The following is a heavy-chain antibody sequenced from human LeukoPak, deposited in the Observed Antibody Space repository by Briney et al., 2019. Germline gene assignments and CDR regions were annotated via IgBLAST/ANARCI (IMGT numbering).Heavy chain of an antibody. Sequence: SETLSLTCTVSGGSISSYYWGWIRQPPGKGLEWIGSIYYSGSTYYNPSLKSRVTISVDTSKNQFSLKLSSVTAADTAVYYCARALTMVRVTDYWGQGTLVTVSS. CDR1: GGSISSYY. D-gene: IGHD3-10*01. CDR2: IYYSGST. J-gene: IGHJ4*02. V-gene: IGHV4-39*07. CDR3: ARALTMVRVTDY.